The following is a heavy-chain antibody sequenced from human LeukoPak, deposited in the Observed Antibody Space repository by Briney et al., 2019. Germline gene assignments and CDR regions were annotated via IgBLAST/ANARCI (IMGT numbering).Heavy chain of an antibody. CDR2: IIPIFGTA. D-gene: IGHD3-3*01. CDR3: ARDSMSGAHYDFWSGYYLGMDV. J-gene: IGHJ6*02. CDR1: GGTFISYA. V-gene: IGHV1-69*13. Sequence: ASVKVSCKASGGTFISYAISWVRQAPGQGLEWMGGIIPIFGTANYAQKFQGRVTITADESTSTAYMELSSLRSEDTAVYYCARDSMSGAHYDFWSGYYLGMDVWGQGTTDTVSS.